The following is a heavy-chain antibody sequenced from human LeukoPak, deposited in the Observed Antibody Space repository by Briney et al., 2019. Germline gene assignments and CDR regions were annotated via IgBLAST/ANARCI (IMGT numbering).Heavy chain of an antibody. Sequence: PSETLSLTCPVSGASITSHPWNWVRQPPGKGLEWIGEMYNSGTSTFKPSLRSRVIMFFDESKNHFSLKLNSVTAADTAVYYCARGGNWDLDYWGQGVLVIVSS. CDR2: MYNSGTS. J-gene: IGHJ4*02. V-gene: IGHV4-4*02. CDR1: GASITSHPW. CDR3: ARGGNWDLDY. D-gene: IGHD7-27*01.